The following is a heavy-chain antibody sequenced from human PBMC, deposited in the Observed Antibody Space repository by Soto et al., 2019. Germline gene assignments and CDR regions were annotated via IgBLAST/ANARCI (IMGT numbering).Heavy chain of an antibody. CDR3: ARVPVESLWFGEFDY. D-gene: IGHD3-10*01. J-gene: IGHJ4*02. CDR2: IYYSGST. Sequence: PSETLSLTCTVSGGSISRGGYYWSLIRQHPGKGLEWIGYIYYSGSTYYNPSLKSRVTISVDTSKNQFSLKLSSVTAADTAVYYCARVPVESLWFGEFDYWGQGTLVTVSS. V-gene: IGHV4-31*03. CDR1: GGSISRGGYY.